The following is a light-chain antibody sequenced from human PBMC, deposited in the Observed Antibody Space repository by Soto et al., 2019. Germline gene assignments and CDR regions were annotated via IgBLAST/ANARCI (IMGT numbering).Light chain of an antibody. CDR2: GAS. V-gene: IGKV3-20*01. J-gene: IGKJ1*01. CDR3: QQYGSSQT. CDR1: QSGSSSY. Sequence: EIVLTQSPGTLSLSPGERATLSCRASQSGSSSYLAWYQQKPGQAPRLLIYGASSRATGIPDRFSGSGSGTGFTLTISRLEPEDFAVYYCQQYGSSQTFGQGTKVEIK.